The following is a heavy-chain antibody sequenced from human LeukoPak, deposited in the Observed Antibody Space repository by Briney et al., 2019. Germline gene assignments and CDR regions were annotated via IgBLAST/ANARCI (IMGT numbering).Heavy chain of an antibody. J-gene: IGHJ5*02. Sequence: PGGSLRLSCAASGFTFRSYWMSWVRQAPGKGLEWVANIKHDGREKYYVDSVKGRFTISRDNAKNSLYLQMNSLRAEDTAVYYCAREGYCSGGSCHPDNWFDPWGQGTLVTVSS. CDR2: IKHDGREK. CDR3: AREGYCSGGSCHPDNWFDP. CDR1: GFTFRSYW. D-gene: IGHD2-15*01. V-gene: IGHV3-7*01.